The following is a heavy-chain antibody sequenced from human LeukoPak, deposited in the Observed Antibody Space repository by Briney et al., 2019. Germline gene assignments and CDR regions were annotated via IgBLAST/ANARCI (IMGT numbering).Heavy chain of an antibody. CDR2: ISAYGGNT. CDR3: ARGKPSYYDTQKRDYYYYGMDV. Sequence: ASVKVSCKASGYTFSSYGISWVRQAPGQGLEWMGWISAYGGNTNYAQKLQGRVTMATDTSTSTAYMELRSLRSDDTAVYYCARGKPSYYDTQKRDYYYYGMDVWGQGTTVTVSS. D-gene: IGHD3-22*01. J-gene: IGHJ6*02. V-gene: IGHV1-18*01. CDR1: GYTFSSYG.